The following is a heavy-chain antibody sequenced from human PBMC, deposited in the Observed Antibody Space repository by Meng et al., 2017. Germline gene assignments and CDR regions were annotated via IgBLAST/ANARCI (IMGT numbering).Heavy chain of an antibody. Sequence: VQVVQSGAEVKAPLGASVKISCKASGYTFNNYAMHWVRQASGQRLEWMGWINAGNGDTKFPQKFQGRVSISRDTSASTAYMELRSLRFEDTAVYYCATTLNYDFWSGFYYWGQGTLVTVSS. CDR1: GYTFNNYA. CDR3: ATTLNYDFWSGFYY. D-gene: IGHD3-3*01. V-gene: IGHV1-3*01. CDR2: INAGNGDT. J-gene: IGHJ4*02.